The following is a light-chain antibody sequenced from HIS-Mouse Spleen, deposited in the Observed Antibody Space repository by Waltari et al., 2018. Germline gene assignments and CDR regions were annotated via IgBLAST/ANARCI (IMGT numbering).Light chain of an antibody. CDR2: DAT. V-gene: IGKV3-11*01. Sequence: EIVLTQSPATLSLSPGERATLSCRASQSVSSYLAWYQQKPGQAPRRLIYDATNRATGIPARFSGSESETDFTLTISSLEPEDFAVYYCQQRSNWLTFGGGTKVEIK. CDR3: QQRSNWLT. J-gene: IGKJ4*01. CDR1: QSVSSY.